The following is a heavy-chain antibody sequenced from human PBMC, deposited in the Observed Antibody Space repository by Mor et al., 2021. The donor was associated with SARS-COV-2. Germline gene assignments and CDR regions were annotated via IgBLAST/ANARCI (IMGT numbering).Heavy chain of an antibody. D-gene: IGHD5-12*01. CDR3: ARDEEMATCEDAFDI. V-gene: IGHV1-69*01. Sequence: GRVTITADESTSTAYMELSSLRSEDTAVYYCARDEEMATCEDAFDIWGQGTMVTVSS. J-gene: IGHJ3*02.